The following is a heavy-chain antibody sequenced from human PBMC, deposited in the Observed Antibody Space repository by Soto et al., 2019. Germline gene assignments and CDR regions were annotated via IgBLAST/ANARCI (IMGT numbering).Heavy chain of an antibody. D-gene: IGHD2-21*02. CDR1: GYTFRNYI. CDR2: ISPYNGNT. Sequence: QVQLVQSGAEVKKPGASVRISCQASGYTFRNYIIAWLRQAPGQGLEWMGWISPYNGNTNYARQFRGRVTLTTDTSTSAAYLELRNLGSDDAATYYCARYCAGNACYSRHYYAMDVWGQGTTVSVSS. J-gene: IGHJ6*02. V-gene: IGHV1-18*01. CDR3: ARYCAGNACYSRHYYAMDV.